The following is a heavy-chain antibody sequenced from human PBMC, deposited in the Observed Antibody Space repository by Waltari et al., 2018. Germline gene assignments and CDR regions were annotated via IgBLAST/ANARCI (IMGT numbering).Heavy chain of an antibody. D-gene: IGHD2-2*02. CDR1: GFTFSSSR. CDR3: ARGPAVGVPAAIY. V-gene: IGHV3-21*01. Sequence: EVQLVESGGGLVKPGWSLRLSCAASGFTFSSSRMNWVRQAPGKGLEWVSSISSSSSYIYYADSVKGRFTISRDNAKNSLYLQMNSLRAEDTAVYYCARGPAVGVPAAIYWGQGTLVTVSS. CDR2: ISSSSSYI. J-gene: IGHJ4*02.